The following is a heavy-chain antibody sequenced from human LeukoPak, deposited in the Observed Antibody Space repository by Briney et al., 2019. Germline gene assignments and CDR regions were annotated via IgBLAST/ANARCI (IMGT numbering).Heavy chain of an antibody. CDR3: ARPHRPHDTPTRYSGYDYVIGTGAFDI. CDR2: INPSGGST. V-gene: IGHV1-46*01. Sequence: ASVTVSCKASGYTFTSYYMHWVRQAPGQGLEWMGIINPSGGSTSYAQKFQGIVTMTRDMSTSTVYMGLSSLRSEDTAVYYCARPHRPHDTPTRYSGYDYVIGTGAFDIWGQGTTVTVSS. CDR1: GYTFTSYY. J-gene: IGHJ3*02. D-gene: IGHD5-12*01.